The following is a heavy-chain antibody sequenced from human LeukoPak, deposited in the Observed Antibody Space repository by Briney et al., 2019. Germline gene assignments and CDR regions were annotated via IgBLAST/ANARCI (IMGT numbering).Heavy chain of an antibody. V-gene: IGHV4-34*01. Sequence: SETLSLTCGVSGGSVSSYSWSWIRQPPGRGLEWIGEINPVGLTNYNPSLKSRVTISADTSKSQFSLHVTSVTAADTAMYYCARGWGSAMIRGLAGDSWGQGTLVTVSS. D-gene: IGHD3-10*01. CDR3: ARGWGSAMIRGLAGDS. CDR2: INPVGLT. CDR1: GGSVSSYS. J-gene: IGHJ5*02.